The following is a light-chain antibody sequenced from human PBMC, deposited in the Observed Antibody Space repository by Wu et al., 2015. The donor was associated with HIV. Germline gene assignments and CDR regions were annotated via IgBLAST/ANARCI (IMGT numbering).Light chain of an antibody. CDR3: QQSYSTPWT. CDR1: QSISSY. Sequence: DIQMTQSPSSLSASVGDSVTITCRASQSISSYLNWYQQKPGKAPKLLIYAASSLQSGVPSRFSGSGSGTDFTLTISSLQPEDFATYYCQQSYSTPWTFGLGTKVEIK. J-gene: IGKJ1*01. V-gene: IGKV1-39*01. CDR2: AAS.